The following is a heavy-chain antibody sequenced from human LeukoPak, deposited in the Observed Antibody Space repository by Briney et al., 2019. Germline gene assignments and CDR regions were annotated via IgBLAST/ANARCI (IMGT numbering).Heavy chain of an antibody. Sequence: QAGGSLRLSCEVSGFIFRNYWMDWVRQAPGRGLEWVANINQDGNEKYYVDSAKGRFTISRDNAKNSLYLQMNSLKAEDTAVYYFSRALEVWGKGTTVTVSS. V-gene: IGHV3-7*01. CDR3: SRALEV. J-gene: IGHJ6*04. CDR2: INQDGNEK. CDR1: GFIFRNYW.